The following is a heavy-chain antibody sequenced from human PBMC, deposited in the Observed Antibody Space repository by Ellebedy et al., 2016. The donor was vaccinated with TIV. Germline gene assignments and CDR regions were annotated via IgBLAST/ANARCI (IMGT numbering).Heavy chain of an antibody. J-gene: IGHJ4*02. D-gene: IGHD2-15*01. V-gene: IGHV3-74*01. CDR3: ARDSEDAGPALDY. Sequence: GESLKISCAASAFTFSRYWMYWVRQAPGKGLVWVSRIKYDGSITTYAESVKGRFTISRDNAKNTLYLQMNSLRAEDTALYFCARDSEDAGPALDYWGQGTLVTVSS. CDR2: IKYDGSIT. CDR1: AFTFSRYW.